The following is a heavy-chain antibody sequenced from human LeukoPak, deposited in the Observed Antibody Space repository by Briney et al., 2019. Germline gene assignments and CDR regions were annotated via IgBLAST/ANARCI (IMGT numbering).Heavy chain of an antibody. CDR3: ARAVTMVRGVIIGGYRFAP. Sequence: PSETMSLTCTVSGGSVSTDSYYWSWIRQPPGKGLEWIGNIYYRGSTNYNPSLKSRVTISVDTSKNQFSLRLTSVSAADTAVYYCARAVTMVRGVIIGGYRFAPWGQGTLVTVSS. J-gene: IGHJ5*02. D-gene: IGHD3-10*01. CDR1: GGSVSTDSYY. CDR2: IYYRGST. V-gene: IGHV4-61*01.